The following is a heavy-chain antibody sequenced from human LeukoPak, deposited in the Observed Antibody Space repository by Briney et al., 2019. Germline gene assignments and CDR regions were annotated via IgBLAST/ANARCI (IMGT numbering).Heavy chain of an antibody. J-gene: IGHJ6*03. CDR2: TYYRSKWYN. CDR1: GDSVSSNSTA. V-gene: IGHV6-1*01. D-gene: IGHD6-19*01. CDR3: ARDQISIAVAGDYYSYYMDV. Sequence: SQTLSLTCAISGDSVSSNSTAWNWIRQSPSRGLEWLGRTYYRSKWYNDYAVSVKSRITINPDTSKNQFSLQLNSVTPEGTAVFYCARDQISIAVAGDYYSYYMDVWGKGTTVTVSS.